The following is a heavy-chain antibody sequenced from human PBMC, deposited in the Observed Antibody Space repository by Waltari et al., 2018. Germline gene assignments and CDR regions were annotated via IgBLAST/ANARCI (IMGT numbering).Heavy chain of an antibody. CDR1: DHTFINFG. D-gene: IGHD1-1*01. J-gene: IGHJ4*02. Sequence: QVQLVQSGAELREPGASVKVSCQAPDHTFINFGLNSVRPAPGQGLPWLGWITGQPGDSIYAKGVQGRVTMTADASTSTGYLELRSLRSDDTAVYYCARALREGYNKYFDLWGQGTLVTGSS. CDR3: ARALREGYNKYFDL. V-gene: IGHV1-18*01. CDR2: ITGQPGDS.